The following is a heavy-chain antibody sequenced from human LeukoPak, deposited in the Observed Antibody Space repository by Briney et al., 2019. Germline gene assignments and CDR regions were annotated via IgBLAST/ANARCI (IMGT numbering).Heavy chain of an antibody. J-gene: IGHJ5*02. CDR3: ARGRVISSGSYDP. Sequence: PSETLSLTCAVYVGSFNDYYWSWIRQPPGMGLEWIGEIIHSGSTNYNPSLKSRVTISVDTSKNQFSLKLTSVTAADTAVYYCARGRVISSGSYDPWGQGTLVTVSS. D-gene: IGHD3-10*01. V-gene: IGHV4-34*01. CDR1: VGSFNDYY. CDR2: IIHSGST.